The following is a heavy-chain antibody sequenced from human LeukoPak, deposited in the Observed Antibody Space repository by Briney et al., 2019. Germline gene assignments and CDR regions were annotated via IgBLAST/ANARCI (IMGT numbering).Heavy chain of an antibody. D-gene: IGHD3-22*01. J-gene: IGHJ5*02. CDR2: ISAYNGNT. V-gene: IGHV1-18*01. CDR3: ARAYYYDSSWFDP. CDR1: GGTFSSYA. Sequence: ASVKVSCKASGGTFSSYAISWVRQASGQGLEWMGWISAYNGNTNYAQKLQGRVTMTTGTSTSTAYMELRSLRSDDTAVYYCARAYYYDSSWFDPWGQGTLVTVSS.